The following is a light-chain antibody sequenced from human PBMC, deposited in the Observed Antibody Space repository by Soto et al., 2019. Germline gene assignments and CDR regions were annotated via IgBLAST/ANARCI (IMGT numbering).Light chain of an antibody. CDR2: WAS. V-gene: IGKV4-1*01. CDR1: QSVLYSSNNKNY. Sequence: DIVMTQSPDSLAVSLGERATINCKSSQSVLYSSNNKNYLAWYQQKPGQPPNLLLYWASTRESGVPDRVSGSGFGRDFTLTISSLQAEDVAVYYCRQYYSKPPWTFGQGTKGEIK. J-gene: IGKJ1*01. CDR3: RQYYSKPPWT.